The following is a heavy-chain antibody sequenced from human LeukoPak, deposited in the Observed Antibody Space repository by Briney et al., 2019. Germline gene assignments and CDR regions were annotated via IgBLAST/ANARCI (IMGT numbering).Heavy chain of an antibody. Sequence: ASVKVSCKASGYSFANYAMNWVRQAPGQGLEWMGWIHPSTGNPTYAQGFTGRFVFSLDTSVSTTYLQISSLKAEDTAVYFCARAFQSLGGLSLPDYWGQGTLVTVSS. CDR2: IHPSTGNP. V-gene: IGHV7-4-1*02. D-gene: IGHD3-16*02. J-gene: IGHJ4*02. CDR1: GYSFANYA. CDR3: ARAFQSLGGLSLPDY.